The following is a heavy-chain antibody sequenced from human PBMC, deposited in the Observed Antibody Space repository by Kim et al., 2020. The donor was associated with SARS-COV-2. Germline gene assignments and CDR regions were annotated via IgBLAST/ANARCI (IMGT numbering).Heavy chain of an antibody. V-gene: IGHV3-15*01. Sequence: GGSLRLSCAASGFTFSSAYMNWVRQAPGKGLEWVGRIKSKTDGGTTDYAAPVKGRFTIARDDSKNTLYLLMNSLKTEDTAVDYCTTGRGYYDSSGYEGGYYDSYVMDVWGQDTTVPGSS. CDR2: IKSKTDGGTT. J-gene: IGHJ6*02. D-gene: IGHD3-22*01. CDR3: TTGRGYYDSSGYEGGYYDSYVMDV. CDR1: GFTFSSAY.